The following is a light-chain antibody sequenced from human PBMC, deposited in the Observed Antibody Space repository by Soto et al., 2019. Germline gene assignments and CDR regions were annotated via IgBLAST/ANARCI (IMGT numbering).Light chain of an antibody. CDR1: SSDVGGYNY. CDR3: SSYAGSNNVV. V-gene: IGLV2-8*01. J-gene: IGLJ2*01. Sequence: QSALTQPASASGSPGQSVTISCTGTSSDVGGYNYVSWYQQHPGKAPKLMIYEVSKRPSGVPDRFSGSKSGNTASLTVSGLQAEDEADYYCSSYAGSNNVVFGGGTKHTVL. CDR2: EVS.